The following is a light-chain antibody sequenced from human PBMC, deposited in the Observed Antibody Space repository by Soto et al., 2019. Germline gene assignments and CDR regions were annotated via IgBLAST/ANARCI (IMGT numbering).Light chain of an antibody. CDR3: QQYGSSPFWT. Sequence: EIVSTQSPSTLPLPPGARATLSCRASQSVSSRHLAWYQQKPVQAPRLRIYGSSGRATGIPDRFSGSGSGTDFTLTISRLEPEDFAVYYCQQYGSSPFWTFGQGTKLDIK. J-gene: IGKJ1*01. CDR2: GSS. CDR1: QSVSSRH. V-gene: IGKV3-20*01.